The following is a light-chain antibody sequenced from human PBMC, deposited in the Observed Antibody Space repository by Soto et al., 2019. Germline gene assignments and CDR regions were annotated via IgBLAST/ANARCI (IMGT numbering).Light chain of an antibody. CDR2: DVT. V-gene: IGLV2-14*03. CDR1: SSDVGGFNY. CDR3: SSYTSANSYV. J-gene: IGLJ1*01. Sequence: QSALTKPASVSGSPGQSITISCTGTSSDVGGFNYVSWYQHHPGNAPNLIIYDVTNRPSGVSDRFSGSKSGNTASLTISGLQGDDEADYYCSSYTSANSYVFGTGTKLTVL.